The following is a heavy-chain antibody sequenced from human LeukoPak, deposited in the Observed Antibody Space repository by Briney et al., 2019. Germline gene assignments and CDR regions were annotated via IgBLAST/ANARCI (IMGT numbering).Heavy chain of an antibody. D-gene: IGHD3-10*01. CDR1: GFTVNRNY. CDR2: IYSGGTT. CDR3: ARKSDSLLVREGDC. V-gene: IGHV3-66*01. Sequence: PGGSLRLSCAASGFTVNRNYMIWVRQAPGKGLECVSVIYSGGTTWYADSVKNRFTISTDTNTLYLQMNSLRAEDTAVYYCARKSDSLLVREGDCWGQGTLVTVSS. J-gene: IGHJ4*02.